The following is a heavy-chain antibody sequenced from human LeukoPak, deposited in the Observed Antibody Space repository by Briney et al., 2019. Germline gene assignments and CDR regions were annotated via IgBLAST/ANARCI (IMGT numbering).Heavy chain of an antibody. D-gene: IGHD3-10*01. CDR2: ISSSSSTI. CDR3: ARDRGGFGELPTCFDY. Sequence: GGSLRLSCAASGFTFNSYSMNWVRQAPGKGLEWVSYISSSSSTIYYADSVEGRFTISRDNARNSLYLEVNSLRAEDTAVYYCARDRGGFGELPTCFDYWGQGTLVTVSS. CDR1: GFTFNSYS. J-gene: IGHJ4*02. V-gene: IGHV3-48*04.